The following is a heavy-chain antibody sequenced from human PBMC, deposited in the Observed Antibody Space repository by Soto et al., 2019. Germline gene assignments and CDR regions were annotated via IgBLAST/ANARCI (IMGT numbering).Heavy chain of an antibody. CDR1: GYSFTSYW. D-gene: IGHD4-17*01. CDR2: IYPGDSDT. CDR3: ARLGSYGXYAYGNYYYYGMDV. Sequence: GESLKISCKGSGYSFTSYWIGWVRQMPGKGLEWMGIIYPGDSDTRYSPSFQGQVTISADKSISTAYLQWSSLKASDTAMYYCARLGSYGXYAYGNYYYYGMDVWGQGTTVTVSS. V-gene: IGHV5-51*01. J-gene: IGHJ6*02.